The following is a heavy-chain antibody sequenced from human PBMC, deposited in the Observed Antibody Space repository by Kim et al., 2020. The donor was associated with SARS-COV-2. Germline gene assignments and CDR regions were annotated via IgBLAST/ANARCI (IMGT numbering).Heavy chain of an antibody. J-gene: IGHJ4*02. CDR2: IYYSGST. CDR3: ARNRESHGADY. V-gene: IGHV4-39*01. CDR1: GGSISSSSYY. Sequence: SETLSLTCTVSGGSISSSSYYWGWIRQPPGKGLEWIGSIYYSGSTYYNPSLKSRVTISVDTSKNQFSLKLSSVTAADTAVYYCARNRESHGADYWGQGTLVTVSS. D-gene: IGHD3-10*01.